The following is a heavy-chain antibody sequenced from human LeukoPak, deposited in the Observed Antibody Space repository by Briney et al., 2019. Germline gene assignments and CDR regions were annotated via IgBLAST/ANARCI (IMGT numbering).Heavy chain of an antibody. J-gene: IGHJ3*02. CDR2: IYYSGST. CDR1: GYSISSGYY. D-gene: IGHD7-27*01. CDR3: ARFQLGTSSNRDAFDI. V-gene: IGHV4-38-2*02. Sequence: SETLSLTCTVSGYSISSGYYWGWIRQPPGKGLEWIGSIYYSGSTYYNPSLKSRVTISIDTSKNQFSLKLSSVTAADTAVYYCARFQLGTSSNRDAFDIWGQGTMVTVSS.